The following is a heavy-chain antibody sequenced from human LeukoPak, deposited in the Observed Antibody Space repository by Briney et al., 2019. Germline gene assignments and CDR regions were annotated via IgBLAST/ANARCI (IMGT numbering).Heavy chain of an antibody. Sequence: PSQTLSLTCAVSGGSISSGGYSWRWIRQPPGKGLEWIEYIYHSGSTYYNPSLKSRVTISVDRSKNQFSLKLSSVTAADTAVYYCARGGRITMSENAFDIWGQGTMVTVSS. CDR2: IYHSGST. CDR1: GGSISSGGYS. J-gene: IGHJ3*02. V-gene: IGHV4-30-2*01. D-gene: IGHD3-22*01. CDR3: ARGGRITMSENAFDI.